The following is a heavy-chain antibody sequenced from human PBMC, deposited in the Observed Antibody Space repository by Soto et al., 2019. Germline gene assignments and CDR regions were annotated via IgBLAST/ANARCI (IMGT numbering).Heavy chain of an antibody. CDR1: GGTFSSYA. V-gene: IGHV1-69*06. CDR2: IIPIFGTA. Sequence: QVQLVQSGAEVKKPGSSVKVSCKASGGTFSSYAISWVRQAPGQGLEWMGGIIPIFGTANYAQKFQGRVTINADKSTSTAYMELSSLRSEDTAVYYCARRRYYYDSSGYYPRPYYYYGMDVWGQGTTVTVSS. D-gene: IGHD3-22*01. CDR3: ARRRYYYDSSGYYPRPYYYYGMDV. J-gene: IGHJ6*02.